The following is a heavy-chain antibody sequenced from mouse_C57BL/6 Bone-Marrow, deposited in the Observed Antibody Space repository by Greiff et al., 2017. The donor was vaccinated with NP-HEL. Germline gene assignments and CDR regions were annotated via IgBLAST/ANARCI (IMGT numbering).Heavy chain of an antibody. Sequence: VKLQESGPGLVQPSQSLSITCTVSGFSLTSYGVHWVRQSPGKGLEWLGVIWRGGSTDYNAAFMSRLSITKDNSKSQVFFKMNSLQADDTAIYYCAKSPRKSYYAMDYWGQGTSVTVSS. CDR1: GFSLTSYG. CDR3: AKSPRKSYYAMDY. V-gene: IGHV2-5*01. CDR2: IWRGGST. J-gene: IGHJ4*01.